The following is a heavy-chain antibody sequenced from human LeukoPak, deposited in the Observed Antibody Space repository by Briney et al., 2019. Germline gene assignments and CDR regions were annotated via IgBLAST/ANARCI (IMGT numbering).Heavy chain of an antibody. Sequence: PSGTLSLTCTASSGSVAGYVWSWIRQPPGKGLEWIGDIHFTGGTNYNPSLKSRVTISVDMSNNKFSLNLYSVTAADTAVYYCARHKRTLLADDSGTYSDGVYGMDVWGQGTTVTVSS. J-gene: IGHJ6*02. D-gene: IGHD3-10*01. CDR2: IHFTGGT. V-gene: IGHV4-59*08. CDR3: ARHKRTLLADDSGTYSDGVYGMDV. CDR1: SGSVAGYV.